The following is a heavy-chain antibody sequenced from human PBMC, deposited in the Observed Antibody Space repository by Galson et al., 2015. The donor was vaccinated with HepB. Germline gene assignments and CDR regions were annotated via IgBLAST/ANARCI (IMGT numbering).Heavy chain of an antibody. Sequence: SLRLSCAASGFTFSSYGIHWVRQAPGKGLEWVAVISYDGSKRYYADSVKGRFTISRDNSKSTVYLQVKSLRAEDTSVYYCAKAGGGLWFREVSLAWFDRWGQGTLVTVSS. CDR2: ISYDGSKR. V-gene: IGHV3-30*18. D-gene: IGHD3-10*01. CDR1: GFTFSSYG. CDR3: AKAGGGLWFREVSLAWFDR. J-gene: IGHJ5*02.